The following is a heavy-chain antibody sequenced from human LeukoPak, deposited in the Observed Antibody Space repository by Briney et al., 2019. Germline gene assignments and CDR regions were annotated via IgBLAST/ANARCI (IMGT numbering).Heavy chain of an antibody. CDR3: ARRSRGTGTADY. Sequence: SETLSLTCTVSGYSISSGYYWSWIRQPPGKGLEWIGEINHSGSTNYNPSLKSRVTISVDTSKNQFSLKLSSVTAADTAVYYCARRSRGTGTADYWGQGTLVTVSS. CDR2: INHSGST. D-gene: IGHD1-7*01. J-gene: IGHJ4*02. CDR1: GYSISSGYY. V-gene: IGHV4-38-2*02.